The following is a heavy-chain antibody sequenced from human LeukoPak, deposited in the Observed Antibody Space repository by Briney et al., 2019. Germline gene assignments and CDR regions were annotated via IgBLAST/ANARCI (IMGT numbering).Heavy chain of an antibody. CDR2: ISGSGGTT. Sequence: PGGSLRLSCAGSGFTFSSNAMSWVRQAPGKGLEWVSAISGSGGTTYYADSVKGRFTISRDNSKNTLYLQMNSLRAEDTAVYYCARANYYDISGYDYWGQGTLVTVSS. V-gene: IGHV3-23*01. CDR3: ARANYYDISGYDY. CDR1: GFTFSSNA. D-gene: IGHD3-22*01. J-gene: IGHJ4*02.